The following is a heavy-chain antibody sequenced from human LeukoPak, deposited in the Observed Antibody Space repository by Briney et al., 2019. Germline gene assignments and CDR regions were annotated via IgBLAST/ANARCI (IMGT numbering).Heavy chain of an antibody. CDR1: GGSFSGYY. CDR3: ARLNYYYGSGSYRLDP. D-gene: IGHD3-10*01. Sequence: SETLSLTCAVYGGSFSGYYWSWIRQPPGKGREWIGEINHSGSTNYNPSLRSRVTISVDTSKNQFSLKLSSVTAADTAVYYCARLNYYYGSGSYRLDPWGQGTLVTVSS. CDR2: INHSGST. V-gene: IGHV4-34*01. J-gene: IGHJ5*02.